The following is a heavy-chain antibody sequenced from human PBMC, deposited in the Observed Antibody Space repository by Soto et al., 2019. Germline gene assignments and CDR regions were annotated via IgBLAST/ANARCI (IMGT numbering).Heavy chain of an antibody. J-gene: IGHJ3*02. CDR2: IVVGSGNT. D-gene: IGHD6-13*01. CDR1: GFTFTSSA. Sequence: GASVKVSCKASGFTFTSSAVQWVRQARGQRLEWIGWIVVGSGNTNYAQKFQERVTITRDMSTSTAYMELSSLRSEDTAVYYCAAASIGGSSWFRTYDAFDIWGQGTMVTVSS. CDR3: AAASIGGSSWFRTYDAFDI. V-gene: IGHV1-58*01.